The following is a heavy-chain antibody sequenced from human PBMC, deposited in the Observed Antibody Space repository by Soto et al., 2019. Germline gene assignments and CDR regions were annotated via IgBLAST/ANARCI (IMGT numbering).Heavy chain of an antibody. CDR2: ISYDGSNK. CDR3: ASSPDYGDFIFDY. CDR1: GFTFSSYG. V-gene: IGHV3-30*03. J-gene: IGHJ4*02. D-gene: IGHD4-17*01. Sequence: GGSLRLSCAASGFTFSSYGMHWVRQAPGKGLEWVAVISYDGSNKYYADSVKGRFTISRDNSKNTLYLQMNSLGAEDTAVYYCASSPDYGDFIFDYWGQGTLVTVSS.